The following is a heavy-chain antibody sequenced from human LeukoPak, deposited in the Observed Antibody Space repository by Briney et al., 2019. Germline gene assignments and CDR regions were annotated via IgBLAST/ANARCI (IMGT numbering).Heavy chain of an antibody. Sequence: SETLSLTCTVSGNSISSGDYYWSWIRQPAGKGLEWVGRIYTSGSTNYNPSLKSRVTISVDTSKNQFSLKLSSVTAADTAVYYCAGCSGGDCYHFDYWGPGTLVTVSS. J-gene: IGHJ4*02. CDR2: IYTSGST. CDR1: GNSISSGDYY. D-gene: IGHD2-21*02. V-gene: IGHV4-61*02. CDR3: AGCSGGDCYHFDY.